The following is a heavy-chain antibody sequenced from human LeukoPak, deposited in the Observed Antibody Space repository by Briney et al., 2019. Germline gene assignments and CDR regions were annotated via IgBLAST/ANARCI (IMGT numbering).Heavy chain of an antibody. V-gene: IGHV4-59*01. CDR3: ARIPYYYDSSGYQNYYFDY. CDR1: GGSISSYY. CDR2: IYYSGST. J-gene: IGHJ4*02. D-gene: IGHD3-22*01. Sequence: PSETLSLTCTVSGGSISSYYWSWIRQPPGKGLEWIGYIYYSGSTNYNPSLKSRVTISVDTSKNQFSLKLSSVTAADTAVYYCARIPYYYDSSGYQNYYFDYWGQGTLVTVSS.